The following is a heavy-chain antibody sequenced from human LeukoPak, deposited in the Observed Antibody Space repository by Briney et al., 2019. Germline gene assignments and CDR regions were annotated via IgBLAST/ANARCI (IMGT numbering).Heavy chain of an antibody. CDR3: AREYSSGPIDY. D-gene: IGHD6-19*01. Sequence: SETLSLTCTVSGGSISSYYWSWIRQPSGKGLEWIGYIYYSGSTNYNPSLKSRVTISVDTSKNQSSLKLSSVTAADTAVYYCAREYSSGPIDYWGQGTLVTVSS. J-gene: IGHJ4*02. V-gene: IGHV4-59*12. CDR1: GGSISSYY. CDR2: IYYSGST.